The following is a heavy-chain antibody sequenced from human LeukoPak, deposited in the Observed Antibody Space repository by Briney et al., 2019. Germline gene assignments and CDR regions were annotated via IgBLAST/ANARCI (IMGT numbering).Heavy chain of an antibody. CDR3: ASQLNSVVAAFEYFQH. Sequence: SVKVSGKASGGTFSSYAISWVRQAPGQGLEWMGGIIPIFGTANYAQKFQGRVTITADESTSTAYMELSSLRSEDTAVYYCASQLNSVVAAFEYFQHWGQGTLVTVSS. D-gene: IGHD2-15*01. CDR1: GGTFSSYA. J-gene: IGHJ1*01. V-gene: IGHV1-69*13. CDR2: IIPIFGTA.